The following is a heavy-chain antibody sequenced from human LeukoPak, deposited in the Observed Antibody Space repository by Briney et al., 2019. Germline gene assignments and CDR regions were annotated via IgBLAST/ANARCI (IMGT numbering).Heavy chain of an antibody. CDR1: GDTFSSYA. V-gene: IGHV1-69*04. CDR2: IIPILGIA. CDR3: ARDGGSTAHDY. D-gene: IGHD2-2*01. Sequence: SLKVSCKASGDTFSSYAISWVRQAPGQGLEWMGRIIPILGIANYAQKFQGRVTITADKSTSTAYMELSSLRSEDTAVYYCARDGGSTAHDYWGQGTLVTVSS. J-gene: IGHJ4*02.